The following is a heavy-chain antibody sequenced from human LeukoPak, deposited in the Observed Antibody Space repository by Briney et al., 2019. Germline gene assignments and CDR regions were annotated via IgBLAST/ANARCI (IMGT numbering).Heavy chain of an antibody. CDR1: GGSISSGSYY. J-gene: IGHJ4*02. V-gene: IGHV4-61*02. Sequence: SETLSLTCTVSGGSISSGSYYWSWIRQPAGKGLEWIGRIYTSGSTNYNPSLKSRVTISVDTSKNQFSLKLSSVTAADTAVYYCERDGPSGGYYFDYWGQGTLVTVSS. D-gene: IGHD3-10*01. CDR3: ERDGPSGGYYFDY. CDR2: IYTSGST.